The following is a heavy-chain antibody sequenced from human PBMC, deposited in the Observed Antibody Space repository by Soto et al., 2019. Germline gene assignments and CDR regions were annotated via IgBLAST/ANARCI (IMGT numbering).Heavy chain of an antibody. CDR3: ARHPRGYCSSTSCYADAFDT. Sequence: QLQLQESGPGLVKPSETLSLTCTVSGGSISSSSYYWGWIRQPPGKGLEWIGSIYYSGSTYYNPSPKRRVTIAVDTSKNQSSLKLSSVTAADTAVYYCARHPRGYCSSTSCYADAFDTWGQGKMVTVSS. V-gene: IGHV4-39*01. CDR1: GGSISSSSYY. J-gene: IGHJ3*02. D-gene: IGHD2-2*01. CDR2: IYYSGST.